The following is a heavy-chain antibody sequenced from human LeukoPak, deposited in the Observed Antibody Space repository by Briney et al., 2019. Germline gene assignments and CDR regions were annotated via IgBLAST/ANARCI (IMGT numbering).Heavy chain of an antibody. D-gene: IGHD3-10*01. CDR3: ARLLVVRGVSRVGWFDP. CDR1: GGSISSYY. V-gene: IGHV4-4*07. J-gene: IGHJ5*02. CDR2: IYTSGST. Sequence: PSETLSLTCTVPGGSISSYYWSWIRQPAGKGLEWIGRIYTSGSTNYNPSLKSRVTMSVDTSKNQFSLKLSSVTAADTAVYYCARLLVVRGVSRVGWFDPWGQGTLVTVSS.